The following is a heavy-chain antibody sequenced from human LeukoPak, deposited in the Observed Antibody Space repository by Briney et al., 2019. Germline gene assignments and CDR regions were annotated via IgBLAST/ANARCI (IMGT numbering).Heavy chain of an antibody. CDR3: ARDLGVVVPAATNADNWFDP. Sequence: ASVKVSCKASGYTFTSYGISWVRQAPGQGLEWMGWISAYNGNTNYAQKLQGRVTMTTDTSTSTAYMELRSLRSDDTAVYYYARDLGVVVPAATNADNWFDPWGQGTLVTVSS. V-gene: IGHV1-18*01. CDR2: ISAYNGNT. CDR1: GYTFTSYG. J-gene: IGHJ5*02. D-gene: IGHD2-2*01.